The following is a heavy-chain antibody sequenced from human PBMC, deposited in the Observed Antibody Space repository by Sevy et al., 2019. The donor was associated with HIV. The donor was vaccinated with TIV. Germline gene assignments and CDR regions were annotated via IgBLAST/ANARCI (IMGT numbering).Heavy chain of an antibody. Sequence: GGSLRLSCAASGFAFDDYAMHWVRQAPGKGLEWVSGISWNSGSIGYADSVKGRFTISRDNAKNSLYLQMNSLRAEDTALYYCAKSTPNRAMVLQDAFDIWGQGTMVTVS. CDR1: GFAFDDYA. V-gene: IGHV3-9*01. J-gene: IGHJ3*02. CDR2: ISWNSGSI. D-gene: IGHD5-18*01. CDR3: AKSTPNRAMVLQDAFDI.